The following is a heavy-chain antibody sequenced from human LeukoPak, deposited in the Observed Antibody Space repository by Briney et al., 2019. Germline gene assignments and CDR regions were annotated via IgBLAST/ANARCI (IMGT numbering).Heavy chain of an antibody. J-gene: IGHJ4*02. CDR3: AKNSHDYSNYGFDY. CDR1: GFTFSSYG. Sequence: PGRSLRLFCAASGFTFSSYGMHWVRQAPGKGLEWVAVIWYDGSNKYYADSVKGRFTISRDNSKNTLYLQMNSLRAEDTAVYYCAKNSHDYSNYGFDYWGQGTLVTVSS. V-gene: IGHV3-33*06. D-gene: IGHD4-11*01. CDR2: IWYDGSNK.